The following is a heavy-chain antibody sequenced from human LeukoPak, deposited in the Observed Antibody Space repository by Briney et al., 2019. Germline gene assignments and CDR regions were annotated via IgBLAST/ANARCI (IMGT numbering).Heavy chain of an antibody. CDR1: GFTSSSYW. D-gene: IGHD6-25*01. J-gene: IGHJ3*02. CDR3: ARFLAAGFDI. Sequence: PGGSLRLSCAASGFTSSSYWMSWVRQAPGKGLEWVANMKQDGSEKYYVDSVKGRFAISRDNAKDSLYLQMNSLRAEDTAVYYCARFLAAGFDIWGQGTMVTVSS. V-gene: IGHV3-7*04. CDR2: MKQDGSEK.